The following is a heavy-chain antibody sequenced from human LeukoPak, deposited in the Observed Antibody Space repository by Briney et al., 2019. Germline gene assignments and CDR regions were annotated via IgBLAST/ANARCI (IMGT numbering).Heavy chain of an antibody. Sequence: SETLSLTCAVYGGSFSGYYWSWIRQPPGKGLEWIGEINHSGSTNYNPSLKSRVTISVDTSKNQFSLKLSSVTAADTAVYYCARGTWDTAMVLDYWGQGTLVTVSS. CDR3: ARGTWDTAMVLDY. D-gene: IGHD5-18*01. CDR2: INHSGST. V-gene: IGHV4-34*01. J-gene: IGHJ4*02. CDR1: GGSFSGYY.